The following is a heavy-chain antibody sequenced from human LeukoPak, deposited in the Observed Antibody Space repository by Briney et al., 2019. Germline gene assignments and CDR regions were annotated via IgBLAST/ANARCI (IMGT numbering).Heavy chain of an antibody. Sequence: GGSLRLSCAAPGFTFSNYWMHCVRQTPGKGLVWVSRIDNDGSGTSYADSVKGRFTISRDNAKNTLYLQMTSLRAEDTAVYYCARDGVLGSHDCWGQGALVTVSS. J-gene: IGHJ4*02. CDR1: GFTFSNYW. D-gene: IGHD2-15*01. CDR2: IDNDGSGT. V-gene: IGHV3-74*01. CDR3: ARDGVLGSHDC.